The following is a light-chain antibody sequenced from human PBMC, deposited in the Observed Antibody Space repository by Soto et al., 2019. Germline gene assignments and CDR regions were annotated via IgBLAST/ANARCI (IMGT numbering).Light chain of an antibody. CDR2: NNN. V-gene: IGLV1-44*01. Sequence: QLVLTQPPSASGNPGQRVSISCSGSNSNIGSNTVSWYQQLPGTAPRLLIYNNNQRPPGVPDRFSDSKSGTSASLAISGLHSEDEADYYCAAWDDSLDGPIFGGGTKLTVL. J-gene: IGLJ2*01. CDR3: AAWDDSLDGPI. CDR1: NSNIGSNT.